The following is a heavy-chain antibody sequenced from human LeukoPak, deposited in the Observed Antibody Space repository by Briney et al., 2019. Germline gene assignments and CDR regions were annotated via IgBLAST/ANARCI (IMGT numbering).Heavy chain of an antibody. V-gene: IGHV3-7*03. Sequence: SCKASGYTFTSYGISWVRQAPGKGLEWVANIKQDGSEKYYVDSVKGRFTISRDNAKNSLYLQMNSLRAEDTAVYYCTRDSSSWYHDAFDIWGQGTMVTVSS. CDR1: GYTFTSYG. CDR2: IKQDGSEK. CDR3: TRDSSSWYHDAFDI. J-gene: IGHJ3*02. D-gene: IGHD6-13*01.